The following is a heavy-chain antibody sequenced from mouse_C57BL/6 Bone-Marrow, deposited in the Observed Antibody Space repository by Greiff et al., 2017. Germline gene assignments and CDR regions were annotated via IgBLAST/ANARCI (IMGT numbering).Heavy chain of an antibody. CDR2: IDPSASYT. J-gene: IGHJ1*03. D-gene: IGHD2-3*01. Sequence: QVQLQQPGAELVMPGASVKLSCKASGYTFTSYWMHWVKQRPGQGLEWIGEIDPSASYTNYNQKFKGKSTLTVDKSSSTAYMQLSSLTSEDSAVYYCAREADGYLYWYFDVWGTGTTVTVSS. CDR1: GYTFTSYW. V-gene: IGHV1-69*01. CDR3: AREADGYLYWYFDV.